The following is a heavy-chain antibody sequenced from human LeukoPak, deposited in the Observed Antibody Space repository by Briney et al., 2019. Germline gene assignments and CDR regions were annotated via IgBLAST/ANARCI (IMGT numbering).Heavy chain of an antibody. CDR1: GGAFNISA. J-gene: IGHJ5*02. CDR2: IMPLFGTA. D-gene: IGHD4-17*01. Sequence: SVKVSCKTSGGAFNISAISWVRQAPGQGLEWLGGIMPLFGTAGYAQKFQGRVTITKDESTRTVYLELTSLTSDDTAVYYCARDVHGDYGSGWFDPWGQGTLVSVSS. V-gene: IGHV1-69*05. CDR3: ARDVHGDYGSGWFDP.